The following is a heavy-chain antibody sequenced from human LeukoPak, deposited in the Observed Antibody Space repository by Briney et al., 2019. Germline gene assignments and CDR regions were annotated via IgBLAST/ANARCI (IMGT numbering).Heavy chain of an antibody. V-gene: IGHV4-59*01. J-gene: IGHJ4*02. Sequence: SETLSLICTVSGGSISSYYWSWIRQPPGKGLEWIGYIYYSGSTNYNPSLKSRVTISVDTSKNQFSLKLSSVTAADTAVYYCARGSTRFDYWGQGTLVTVSS. CDR2: IYYSGST. CDR3: ARGSTRFDY. CDR1: GGSISSYY.